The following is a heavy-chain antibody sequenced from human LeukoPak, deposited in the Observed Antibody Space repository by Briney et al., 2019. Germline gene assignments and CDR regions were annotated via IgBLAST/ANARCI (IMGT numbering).Heavy chain of an antibody. J-gene: IGHJ4*02. CDR3: ARTYRRDFWSGFGD. CDR2: IIPIFGTA. D-gene: IGHD3-3*01. CDR1: GGTFSSYA. V-gene: IGHV1-69*05. Sequence: SVKVSCKASGGTFSSYAISWVRQAPGQGLEWMGGIIPIFGTANYAQKFQGRVTITTDESTSTAFMELSSLRSEDTAVYYCARTYRRDFWSGFGDWGQGTLVTVSS.